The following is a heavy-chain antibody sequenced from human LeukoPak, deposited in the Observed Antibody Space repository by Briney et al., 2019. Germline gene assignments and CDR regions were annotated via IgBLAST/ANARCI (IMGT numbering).Heavy chain of an antibody. J-gene: IGHJ4*02. D-gene: IGHD3-22*01. V-gene: IGHV3-48*01. CDR1: GFTFSSYS. CDR2: ISSSSSTI. CDR3: ASPYDSSGYYYFDY. Sequence: GGSLRLSCAASGFTFSSYSMNWVRQAPGKGLEWVSYISSSSSTIYYADSVKGRFTISRDNSKNTLYLQMNSLRAEDTAVYYCASPYDSSGYYYFDYWGQGTLVTVSS.